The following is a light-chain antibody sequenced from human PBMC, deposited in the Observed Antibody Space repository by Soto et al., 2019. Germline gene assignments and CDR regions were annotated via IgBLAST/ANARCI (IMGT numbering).Light chain of an antibody. Sequence: IQMTQSPSSLSASVGDRVTITCRAGQSISRYLNWYEQKPGKAPKLLIFGASTLQSEVPSRFSGTGSGTEFTLTISSLQPEDFATYYCQQSYGTVVTFGQGTKVEIK. V-gene: IGKV1-39*01. CDR2: GAS. J-gene: IGKJ1*01. CDR3: QQSYGTVVT. CDR1: QSISRY.